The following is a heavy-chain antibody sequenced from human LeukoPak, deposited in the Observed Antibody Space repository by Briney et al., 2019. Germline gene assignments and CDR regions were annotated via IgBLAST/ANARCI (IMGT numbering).Heavy chain of an antibody. V-gene: IGHV3-48*02. CDR1: GFTFSSYS. D-gene: IGHD5-24*01. J-gene: IGHJ4*02. CDR2: ISSGSTTI. CDR3: AIGPDGYNSHFDY. Sequence: GGSLRLSCAASGFTFSSYSMNWVRQAPGKGLEWVSYISSGSTTICYADSVKGRFTISRDNAKNSLYLQMNSLRDEDTAVYYCAIGPDGYNSHFDYWGQGALVTVSS.